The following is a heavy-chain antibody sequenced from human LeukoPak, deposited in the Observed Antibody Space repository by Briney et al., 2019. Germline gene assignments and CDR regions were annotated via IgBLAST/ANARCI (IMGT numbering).Heavy chain of an antibody. CDR1: GGSFSGYY. Sequence: SETLSLTCAVYGGSFSGYYWSWIRQPPGKGLGWIGEINHSGSTNYNPSLKSRVTISVDTSKNQFSLKLSSVTAADTAVYYCARTHCSSTSCYSDDWGQGTLVTVSS. CDR3: ARTHCSSTSCYSDD. V-gene: IGHV4-34*01. J-gene: IGHJ4*02. CDR2: INHSGST. D-gene: IGHD2-2*01.